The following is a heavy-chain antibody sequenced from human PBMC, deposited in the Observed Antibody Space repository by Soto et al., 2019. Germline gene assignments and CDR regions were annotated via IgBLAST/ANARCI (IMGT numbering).Heavy chain of an antibody. CDR3: ARTRGRGQWRDFYFDF. CDR2: VYYNGST. CDR1: VGPIAPFY. V-gene: IGHV4-59*12. J-gene: IGHJ4*02. D-gene: IGHD6-19*01. Sequence: SETLSLTCTVSVGPIAPFYWTWIRQSPGKGLESIGYVYYNGSTNYNPALKGRVTISLDTSKSQFSLRLSSVTAADTAVYYCARTRGRGQWRDFYFDFWGQGSLVTVSS.